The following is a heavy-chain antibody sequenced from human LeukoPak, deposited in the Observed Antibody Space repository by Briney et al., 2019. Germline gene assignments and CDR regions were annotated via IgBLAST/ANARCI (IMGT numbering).Heavy chain of an antibody. CDR3: AKVLGYYDSSGYYQEGGFDY. D-gene: IGHD3-22*01. J-gene: IGHJ4*02. CDR1: GFTFDDYA. Sequence: GGSLRLSCAASGFTFDDYAMHWVRQAPGKGLEWVSLISGDGGSTYYADSVKGRFTISRDNSKNSLYLRMNSLRTEDTALYYCAKVLGYYDSSGYYQEGGFDYWGQGTLVTVSS. V-gene: IGHV3-43*02. CDR2: ISGDGGST.